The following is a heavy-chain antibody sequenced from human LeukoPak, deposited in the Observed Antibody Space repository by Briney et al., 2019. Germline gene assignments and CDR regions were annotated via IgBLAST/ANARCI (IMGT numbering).Heavy chain of an antibody. V-gene: IGHV3-53*01. J-gene: IGHJ4*02. CDR1: GVTVSSNY. Sequence: GGSLTLSCPASGVTVSSNYMSWVRQAPGKGLEWGSVIYSGGSTYYADSVKGRFTISRDNSKNTLYLQMNSLRAEDTAVYYCARSGGLTMVRGVTLPGGFDYWGQGTLVTVSS. D-gene: IGHD3-10*01. CDR2: IYSGGST. CDR3: ARSGGLTMVRGVTLPGGFDY.